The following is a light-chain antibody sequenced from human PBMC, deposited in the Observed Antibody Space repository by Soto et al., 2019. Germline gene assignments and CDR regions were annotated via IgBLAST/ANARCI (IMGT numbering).Light chain of an antibody. J-gene: IGLJ2*01. CDR1: SSNIGAGYD. Sequence: QPVLTQPPSVSGAPGQRVTISCTGRSSNIGAGYDVHWYQQLPGTAPKLLIYGDTNRPSGVPDRFSGSKSGTSASLAITGLQAEDEADYYCQSYDNSLSSSVFGGGTKLTVL. CDR3: QSYDNSLSSSV. CDR2: GDT. V-gene: IGLV1-40*01.